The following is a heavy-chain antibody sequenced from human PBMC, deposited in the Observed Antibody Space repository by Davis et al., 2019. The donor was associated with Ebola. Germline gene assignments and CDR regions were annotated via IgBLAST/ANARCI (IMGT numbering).Heavy chain of an antibody. CDR2: ISSSSSNI. D-gene: IGHD1-26*01. Sequence: GESLKISCAASGFTFRNHGMNWVRQAPGKGLEWVSFISSSSSNIFYADSVQGRFTISRDNARNLLYLQLNSLRAEDTAVYYCARDLRMEGAIDYWGQGTLVTVSS. CDR3: ARDLRMEGAIDY. V-gene: IGHV3-21*01. J-gene: IGHJ4*02. CDR1: GFTFRNHG.